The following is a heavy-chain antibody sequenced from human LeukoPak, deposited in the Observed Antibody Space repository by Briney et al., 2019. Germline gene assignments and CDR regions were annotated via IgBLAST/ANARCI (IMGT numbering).Heavy chain of an antibody. D-gene: IGHD3-10*01. CDR3: ARVGLGMVRGVIGY. CDR2: IYYSGST. J-gene: IGHJ4*02. V-gene: IGHV4-39*07. Sequence: WVRQPPGKGLEWIGSIYYSGSTYYNPSLKSRVTISVDTSKNQFSLKLSSVTAADTAVYYCARVGLGMVRGVIGYWGQGTLVTVSS.